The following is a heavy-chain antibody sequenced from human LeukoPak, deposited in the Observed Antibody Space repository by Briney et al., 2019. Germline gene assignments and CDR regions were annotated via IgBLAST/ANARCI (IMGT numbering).Heavy chain of an antibody. J-gene: IGHJ4*02. V-gene: IGHV1-69*04. CDR3: ARARRDGYNYYFDY. Sequence: GSSVKVSCKASGGTFSSYAISWVRQAPGQGLEWMGRIIPIFGIANYAQKFQGRVTITADKSTSTAYMELSSPRSEDTAVYYCARARRDGYNYYFDYWGQGTLVTVSS. D-gene: IGHD5-24*01. CDR1: GGTFSSYA. CDR2: IIPIFGIA.